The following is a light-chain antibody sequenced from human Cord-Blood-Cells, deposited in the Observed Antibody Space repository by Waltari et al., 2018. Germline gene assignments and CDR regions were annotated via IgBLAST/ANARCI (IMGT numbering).Light chain of an antibody. Sequence: QSALTQPASVSGSPGQSITISCTGTSSDVGSYHLVSWYQQHPGKAPKLMIYEGSKRPSGVSNRFSGSKSGNTASLTISGLKAEDEADYYCCSYAGSSTWVFGGGTKLTVL. CDR3: CSYAGSSTWV. CDR2: EGS. CDR1: SSDVGSYHL. V-gene: IGLV2-23*01. J-gene: IGLJ3*02.